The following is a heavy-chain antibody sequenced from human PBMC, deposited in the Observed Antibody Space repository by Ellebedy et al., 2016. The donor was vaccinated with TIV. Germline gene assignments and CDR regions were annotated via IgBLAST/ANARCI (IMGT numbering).Heavy chain of an antibody. CDR3: AKVRVIAVADDAFDI. CDR1: GFTFSSYA. J-gene: IGHJ3*02. V-gene: IGHV3-23*01. CDR2: ISGSGGST. Sequence: GGSLRLXXAASGFTFSSYAMSWVRQPPGKGLEWVSAISGSGGSTYYADSVKGRFTISRDNSKNTLYLQMNSLRAEDTAVYYCAKVRVIAVADDAFDIWGQGTMVTVSS. D-gene: IGHD6-19*01.